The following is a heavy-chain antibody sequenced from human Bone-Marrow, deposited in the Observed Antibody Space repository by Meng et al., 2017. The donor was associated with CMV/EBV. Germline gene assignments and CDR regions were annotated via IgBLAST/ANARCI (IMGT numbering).Heavy chain of an antibody. D-gene: IGHD6-13*01. J-gene: IGHJ4*02. Sequence: SETLSLTCTVSGGSISSYYWSWIRQPPGKGLEWIGYIYYSGSTNYNPSLKSRVTISVDTSKNQFSLKLSSVTAADTAGYYCARDEGSSWFEGGMRYWGQGTLVTVSS. CDR2: IYYSGST. V-gene: IGHV4-59*01. CDR1: GGSISSYY. CDR3: ARDEGSSWFEGGMRY.